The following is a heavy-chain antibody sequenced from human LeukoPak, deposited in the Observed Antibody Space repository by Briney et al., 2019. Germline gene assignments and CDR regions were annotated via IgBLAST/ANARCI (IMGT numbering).Heavy chain of an antibody. D-gene: IGHD3-10*01. CDR2: IYYNGST. Sequence: SETLSLTCTVSGYSISSGYYWGWIRQPPGKGLEWIGSIYYNGSTYYNPSLKSRVIISIDTSKNQFSLKLSSVTAADTAVFYCARHKMVRGIGYYYYMDVWGKGTTVTISS. V-gene: IGHV4-38-2*02. CDR3: ARHKMVRGIGYYYYMDV. CDR1: GYSISSGYY. J-gene: IGHJ6*03.